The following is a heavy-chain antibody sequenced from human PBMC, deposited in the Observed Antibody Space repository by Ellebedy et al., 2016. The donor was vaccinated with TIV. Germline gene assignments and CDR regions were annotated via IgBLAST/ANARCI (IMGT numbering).Heavy chain of an antibody. CDR3: VRDYGFQFIVDS. J-gene: IGHJ4*02. CDR2: KYYSGSA. Sequence: SETLSLTCSLSGDSISSSLHYWGWIRQAPGKGLEWIGSKYYSGSAYYNPSLESRVPISVDTSKNQFSLKLTSVTAADKGVYYCVRDYGFQFIVDSWGQGIVVTVSS. CDR1: GDSISSSLHY. D-gene: IGHD2-15*01. V-gene: IGHV4-39*07.